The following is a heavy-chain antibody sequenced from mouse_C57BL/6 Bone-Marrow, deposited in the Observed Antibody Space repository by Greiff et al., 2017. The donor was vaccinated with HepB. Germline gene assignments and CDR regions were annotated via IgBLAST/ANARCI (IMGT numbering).Heavy chain of an antibody. V-gene: IGHV5-12*01. CDR1: GFTFSDYY. CDR3: ARHPLLGLAY. J-gene: IGHJ3*01. D-gene: IGHD4-1*01. Sequence: DVKLVESGGGLVQPGGSLKLSCAASGFTFSDYYMYWVRQTPEKRLEWVAYISNGGGSTYYPDTVKGRFTISRDNAKNTLYLQMSRLKSEDTAMYYCARHPLLGLAYWGQGTLVTVSA. CDR2: ISNGGGST.